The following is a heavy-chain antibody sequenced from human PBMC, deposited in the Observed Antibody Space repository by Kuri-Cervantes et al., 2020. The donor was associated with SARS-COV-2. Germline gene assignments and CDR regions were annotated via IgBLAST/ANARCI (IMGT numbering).Heavy chain of an antibody. D-gene: IGHD6-19*01. V-gene: IGHV4-4*07. CDR3: ACTNVQAVAGTAEYFQH. CDR2: IYTSGST. CDR1: GGSISSYY. Sequence: ESLKISCTVSGGSISSYYWSWIRQPAGKGLEWIGRIYTSGSTNYNPSLKSRVTMSVDTSKNQFSLKLSSVTAADTAVYYCACTNVQAVAGTAEYFQHWGQGTLVTVSS. J-gene: IGHJ1*01.